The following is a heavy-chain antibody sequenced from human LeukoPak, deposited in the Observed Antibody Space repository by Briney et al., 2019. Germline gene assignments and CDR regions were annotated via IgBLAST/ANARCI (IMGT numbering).Heavy chain of an antibody. D-gene: IGHD3-9*01. CDR3: AKDPYDIWTGYVHFDY. CDR2: ISGSGTNT. CDR1: GFTFSSYA. Sequence: GGSLRLSCAASGFTFSSYAMTWVRQAPGKGLEWVSGISGSGTNTDYADSVKGRFTISRDNSKNTLYLQMNSLRAEDTAVYYCAKDPYDIWTGYVHFDYWGQGTLVTVSS. V-gene: IGHV3-23*01. J-gene: IGHJ4*02.